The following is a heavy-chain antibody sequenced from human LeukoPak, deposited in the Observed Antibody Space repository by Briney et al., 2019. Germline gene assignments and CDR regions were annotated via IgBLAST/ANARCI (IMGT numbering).Heavy chain of an antibody. J-gene: IGHJ5*02. CDR2: IYYSGST. CDR3: ARDLLAEYYYGSGSYPNWFDP. CDR1: GGSITSYY. Sequence: SETLSLTCTVSGGSITSYYWSWIRQPPGKGLEWIGYIYYSGSTNYNPSLKSRVTISVDTSKKQFSLKLSSVTAADTAVYYCARDLLAEYYYGSGSYPNWFDPWGQGTLVTVSS. D-gene: IGHD3-10*01. V-gene: IGHV4-59*12.